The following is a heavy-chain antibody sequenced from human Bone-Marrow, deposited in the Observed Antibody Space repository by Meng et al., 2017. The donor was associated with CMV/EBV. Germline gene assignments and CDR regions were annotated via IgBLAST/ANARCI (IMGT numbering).Heavy chain of an antibody. J-gene: IGHJ4*02. D-gene: IGHD2-21*01. CDR3: ALVVYNCGGVCYATH. CDR2: FDPDEGET. CDR1: GYNFAELP. Sequence: ASVKVSCKVSGYNFAELPINWVRQAPEKGLEWRGGFDPDEGETLYAQKFQGRVTMTEDTSIDTAYMELSSLRSEDTAMYYCALVVYNCGGVCYATHWGQGTLVTVSS. V-gene: IGHV1-24*01.